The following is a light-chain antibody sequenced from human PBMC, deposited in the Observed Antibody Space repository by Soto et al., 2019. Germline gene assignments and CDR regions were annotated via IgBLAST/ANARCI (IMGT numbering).Light chain of an antibody. CDR1: QSVSSY. J-gene: IGKJ1*01. V-gene: IGKV3-11*01. CDR2: DAS. CDR3: QQYNNWPAVT. Sequence: EIVLTQSPATLSLSPGERATLSCRASQSVSSYLAWYQQKPGQAPRLLIYDASNRATGIPARFSGSGSGTEFTLTISSLQSEDFAVYYCQQYNNWPAVTFGQGTKVDIK.